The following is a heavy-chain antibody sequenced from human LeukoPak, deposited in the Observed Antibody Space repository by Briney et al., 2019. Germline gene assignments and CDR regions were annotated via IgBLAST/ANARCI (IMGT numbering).Heavy chain of an antibody. CDR1: GGTFSSYA. CDR2: IIPIFGTA. V-gene: IGHV1-69*06. D-gene: IGHD3-3*02. Sequence: ASVKFSCKASGGTFSSYAISWVRQAPGQGLEWMGGIIPIFGTANYAQQFQGRVTITADKSTSTAYLELSSLRSEDTAVYYCARGILGPKRHYYYMDVWGKGTTVTGSS. J-gene: IGHJ6*03. CDR3: ARGILGPKRHYYYMDV.